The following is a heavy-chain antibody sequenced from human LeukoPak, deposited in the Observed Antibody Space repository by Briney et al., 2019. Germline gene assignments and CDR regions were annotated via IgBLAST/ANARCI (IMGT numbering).Heavy chain of an antibody. J-gene: IGHJ4*02. V-gene: IGHV3-48*04. Sequence: GGSLRLSCAASGFTFSIYSMNWVRQAPGKGLEWVSYISSGSSTIHYADSVKGRFTISRDNGKSSLFLQMNGLRAEDTAVYYCARDQYCGGDCSWVFDYWGQGPLVPVPS. CDR3: ARDQYCGGDCSWVFDY. CDR1: GFTFSIYS. D-gene: IGHD2-21*02. CDR2: ISSGSSTI.